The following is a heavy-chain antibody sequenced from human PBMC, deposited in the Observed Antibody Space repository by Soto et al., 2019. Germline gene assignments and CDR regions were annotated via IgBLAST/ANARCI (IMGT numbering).Heavy chain of an antibody. J-gene: IGHJ4*02. Sequence: ASVKVSCKASGYTFTSYGISWVRQAPGQRLEWMGWINAGNGNTKYSQKFQARVSIARDTSASTVNMEVSSLRSEDTAVYYCARGTYDSSGYYFFDYWGQGTLVTVSS. CDR2: INAGNGNT. CDR1: GYTFTSYG. CDR3: ARGTYDSSGYYFFDY. V-gene: IGHV1-3*01. D-gene: IGHD3-22*01.